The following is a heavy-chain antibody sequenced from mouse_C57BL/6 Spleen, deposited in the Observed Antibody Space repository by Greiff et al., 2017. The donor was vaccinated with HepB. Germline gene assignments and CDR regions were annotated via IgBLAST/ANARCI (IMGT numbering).Heavy chain of an antibody. CDR1: GFTFSSYA. J-gene: IGHJ4*01. V-gene: IGHV5-9-1*02. CDR2: ISSGGDYI. CDR3: TREENYYGSRGDAMDY. Sequence: EVQRVESGEGLVKPGGSLKLSCAASGFTFSSYAMSWVRQTPEKRLEWVAYISSGGDYIYYADTVKGRFTISRDNARNTLYLQMSSLKSEDTAMYYLTREENYYGSRGDAMDYWGQGTSVTVSS. D-gene: IGHD1-1*01.